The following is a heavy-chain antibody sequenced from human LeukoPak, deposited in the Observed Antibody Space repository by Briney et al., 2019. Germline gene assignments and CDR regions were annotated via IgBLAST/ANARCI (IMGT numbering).Heavy chain of an antibody. J-gene: IGHJ5*02. CDR3: ARGYGRNYNWFDP. CDR2: TNSNVSST. V-gene: IGHV3-74*01. Sequence: GGSLRLSCAASGFTFCNYWMHWVRQAPGKGLVWVSRTNSNVSSTSYAESVKRRITTYRDNAKNTLYLQMNSLRAEDAAAYYWARGYGRNYNWFDPWGQGTLVTVSS. CDR1: GFTFCNYW. D-gene: IGHD4-23*01.